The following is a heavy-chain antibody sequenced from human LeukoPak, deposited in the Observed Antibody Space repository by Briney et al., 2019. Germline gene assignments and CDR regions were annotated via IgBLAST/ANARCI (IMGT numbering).Heavy chain of an antibody. CDR2: IYYSGST. Sequence: PSETLSLTCTVSGGSISSYYWSWIRQPPGKGLEWIGYIYYSGSTNYNPSLKSRVTISVDTSKNQFSLKLSSVTAADTAVYYCARHSQYYDILTGYGYWFDPWGQGTLVTVSS. CDR1: GGSISSYY. V-gene: IGHV4-59*08. CDR3: ARHSQYYDILTGYGYWFDP. J-gene: IGHJ5*02. D-gene: IGHD3-9*01.